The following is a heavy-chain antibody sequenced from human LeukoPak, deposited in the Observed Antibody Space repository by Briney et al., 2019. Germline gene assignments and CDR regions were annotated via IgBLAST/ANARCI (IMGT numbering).Heavy chain of an antibody. D-gene: IGHD3-22*01. V-gene: IGHV3-9*01. CDR1: GFTFDDYA. CDR3: ARFITGPYYFDY. J-gene: IGHJ4*02. CDR2: ISWNSGSI. Sequence: PGGSLRLSCAASGFTFDDYAMHWVRQAPGKGLEWVSGISWNSGSIGYADSVKGRFTISRDNAKNSLYLQMNSLRAEDTAVYYCARFITGPYYFDYWGQGTLVTVSS.